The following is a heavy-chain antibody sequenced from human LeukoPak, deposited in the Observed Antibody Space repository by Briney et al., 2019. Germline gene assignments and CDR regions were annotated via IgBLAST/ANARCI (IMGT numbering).Heavy chain of an antibody. CDR2: IGPNSGGT. J-gene: IGHJ4*02. CDR1: GYTFTDYY. CDR3: ARGGAYTYGYY. D-gene: IGHD5-18*01. V-gene: IGHV1-2*02. Sequence: ASVKVSCKASGYTFTDYYIHWVRQAPGQGLEWMGWIGPNSGGTNYAQKFQGRVTMTRDTSISTAYMELSSLRSDDTAVYYCARGGAYTYGYYWGQGTLVTVSS.